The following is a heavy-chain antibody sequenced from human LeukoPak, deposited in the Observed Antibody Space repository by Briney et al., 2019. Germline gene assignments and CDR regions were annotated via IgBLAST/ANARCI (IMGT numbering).Heavy chain of an antibody. CDR1: GFTFSSDS. CDR3: ARDFDLDGSGSRYYSGMDV. D-gene: IGHD3-10*01. Sequence: GGSLRLSCAASGFTFSSDSMNWVRQAPGKGLEWVSYISSGSSYISYADSVKGRFTISRDNAKNSLYLHMNSLRAEDTAVYYCARDFDLDGSGSRYYSGMDVWGQGTTVTVSS. V-gene: IGHV3-21*01. CDR2: ISSGSSYI. J-gene: IGHJ6*02.